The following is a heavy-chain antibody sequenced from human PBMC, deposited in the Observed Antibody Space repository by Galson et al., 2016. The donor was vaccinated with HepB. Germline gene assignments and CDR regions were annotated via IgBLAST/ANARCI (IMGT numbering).Heavy chain of an antibody. V-gene: IGHV3-74*01. Sequence: SLRLSCAASGFTFSSYWMHWVRQAPGKGLVWVSRINTDGSSTSYADSVKGRFTISRDNAKNTLYLQMNSLRAEDTAVYYCAKDRGLGYGMDVWGQGTTVTVTS. CDR3: AKDRGLGYGMDV. CDR1: GFTFSSYW. D-gene: IGHD6-19*01. CDR2: INTDGSST. J-gene: IGHJ6*02.